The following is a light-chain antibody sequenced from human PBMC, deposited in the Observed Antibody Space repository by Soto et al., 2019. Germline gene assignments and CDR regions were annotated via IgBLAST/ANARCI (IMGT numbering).Light chain of an antibody. CDR2: AAS. Sequence: DIQMTQSPSSLSASVGDRVTITCRARQGISTYLAWYQQKPGKAPNLLIFAASTLQSGVPSRFIGSGSGTDFTLTISSLQPEDFATYYCQQLNTYPRTFGQGTKVDIK. CDR1: QGISTY. V-gene: IGKV1-9*01. CDR3: QQLNTYPRT. J-gene: IGKJ1*01.